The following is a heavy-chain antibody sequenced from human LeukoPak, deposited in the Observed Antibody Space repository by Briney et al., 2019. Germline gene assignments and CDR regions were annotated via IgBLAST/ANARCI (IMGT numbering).Heavy chain of an antibody. D-gene: IGHD4-17*01. Sequence: GGSLRLSCAASGFTFSSYGMHWVRQAPGKGLEWVAFTRYDGSNKYYADSVKGRFTISRDNSKNTLYLQMNSLRAEDTAVYYCAKDLFSLGPSYLTTGTLDYWGQGTLVTVSS. CDR3: AKDLFSLGPSYLTTGTLDY. CDR1: GFTFSSYG. CDR2: TRYDGSNK. J-gene: IGHJ4*02. V-gene: IGHV3-30*02.